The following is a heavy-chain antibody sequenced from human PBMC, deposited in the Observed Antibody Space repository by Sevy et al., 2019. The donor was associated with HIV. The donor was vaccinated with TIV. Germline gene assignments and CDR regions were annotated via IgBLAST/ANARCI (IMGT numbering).Heavy chain of an antibody. D-gene: IGHD3-10*01. CDR3: AKDEYYASGSSGLLRGVFDY. J-gene: IGHJ4*02. Sequence: GGSLRLSCGASGFTFSSYGMHWVRQAPGKGLEWVAVISYDGSNKYYADSVKGRFTISRDNYKNTLYLQMNSLRAEDTAVYYCAKDEYYASGSSGLLRGVFDYWGQGTLVTVSS. V-gene: IGHV3-30*18. CDR1: GFTFSSYG. CDR2: ISYDGSNK.